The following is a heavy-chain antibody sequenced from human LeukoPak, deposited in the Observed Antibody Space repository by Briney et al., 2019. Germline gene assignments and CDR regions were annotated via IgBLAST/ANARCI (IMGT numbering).Heavy chain of an antibody. CDR1: GFTFSSYG. Sequence: PGGSLRLSCAASGFTFSSYGMHWVRQAPGKGLEWVAFIRYDGSNKYYADSVKGRFTISRDNSKNTLYLQMNSLRAEDTAVYYCAKDPVSRVATQLFFDYWGQGTLVTVSS. D-gene: IGHD2-15*01. J-gene: IGHJ4*02. V-gene: IGHV3-30*02. CDR3: AKDPVSRVATQLFFDY. CDR2: IRYDGSNK.